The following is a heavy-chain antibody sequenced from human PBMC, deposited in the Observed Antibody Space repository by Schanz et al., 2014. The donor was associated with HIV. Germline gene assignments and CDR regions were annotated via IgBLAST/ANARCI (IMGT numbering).Heavy chain of an antibody. Sequence: QVHLVQSGPEVKKPGASVRVSCKASGYTFTNYGFSWVRQAPGQGLEWMGYISAYNGNTNYAQKLQGRVTMTTDTSTTTAYMELRSLRSDDTAVYYCARWGRGCSGGSCYWGYYGMDVWGQGTTVTVSS. CDR2: ISAYNGNT. CDR3: ARWGRGCSGGSCYWGYYGMDV. V-gene: IGHV1-18*01. CDR1: GYTFTNYG. D-gene: IGHD2-15*01. J-gene: IGHJ6*02.